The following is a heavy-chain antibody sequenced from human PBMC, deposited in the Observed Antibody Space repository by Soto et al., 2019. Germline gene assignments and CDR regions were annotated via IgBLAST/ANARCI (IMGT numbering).Heavy chain of an antibody. CDR3: ARERVTTLYYYGMDV. J-gene: IGHJ6*02. D-gene: IGHD4-4*01. Sequence: GSLRLSCAASGFTFSSYSMNWVRQAPGKGLEWVSSISSSSSYIYYADSVKGRFTISRDNAKNSLYLQMNSLRAEDTAVYYSARERVTTLYYYGMDVWGQGTTVTVSS. CDR2: ISSSSSYI. V-gene: IGHV3-21*01. CDR1: GFTFSSYS.